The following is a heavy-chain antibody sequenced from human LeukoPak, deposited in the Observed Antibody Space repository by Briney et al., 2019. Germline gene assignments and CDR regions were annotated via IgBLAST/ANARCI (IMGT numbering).Heavy chain of an antibody. Sequence: PSETLSLTCAVSGGSFSGYYWTWIRQPPGKGLEWIGEINHSGRTNYNPSLKSRVTISVDTSKNQFSLKLSSVTAADTAVYYCARIIAAASGAFDIWGQGTMVTVSS. CDR3: ARIIAAASGAFDI. J-gene: IGHJ3*02. V-gene: IGHV4-34*01. CDR2: INHSGRT. D-gene: IGHD6-13*01. CDR1: GGSFSGYY.